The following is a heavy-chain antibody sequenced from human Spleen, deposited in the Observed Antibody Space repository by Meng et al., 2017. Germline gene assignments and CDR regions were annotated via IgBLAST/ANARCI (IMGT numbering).Heavy chain of an antibody. Sequence: SGPTLVKPTQTLTLTCTFSGFSLTTSGMRVSWIRQPPGKALEWLARIDWDDDEYYSTSLKTRLTISKDTSKNQVVLTMTNMDPVDTGTYYCARSPYSGNYFDYWGQGTLVTVSS. J-gene: IGHJ4*02. CDR1: GFSLTTSGMR. D-gene: IGHD1-26*01. V-gene: IGHV2-70*04. CDR2: IDWDDDE. CDR3: ARSPYSGNYFDY.